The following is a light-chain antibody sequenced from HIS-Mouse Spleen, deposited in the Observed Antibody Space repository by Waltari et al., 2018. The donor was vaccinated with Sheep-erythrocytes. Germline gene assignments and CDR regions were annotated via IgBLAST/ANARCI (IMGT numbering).Light chain of an antibody. J-gene: IGLJ1*01. CDR3: CSYAGSYNHV. Sequence: QSALTQPRSVSGSPGQSVTISCTGTSSDVGCYDYVSWYQQHPGKAPNLMIYDVSNRPSGVPDRFSGSKSGNTASLTISGLQAEDEADYYCCSYAGSYNHVFATGTKVTVL. V-gene: IGLV2-11*01. CDR2: DVS. CDR1: SSDVGCYDY.